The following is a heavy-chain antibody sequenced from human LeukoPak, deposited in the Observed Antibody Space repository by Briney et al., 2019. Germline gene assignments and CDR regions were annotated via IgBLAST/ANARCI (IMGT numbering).Heavy chain of an antibody. D-gene: IGHD3-22*01. V-gene: IGHV3-33*01. Sequence: GGSLRLSCAASGFTFSRYGMHWVRQAPGKGLEWVAVIWYDGSITYYEDSVKGRFTISRDNSKNTLYLQMNSLRAEDTAVYYCARVYDSSGYYLFDNWGQGTLVTVSS. CDR2: IWYDGSIT. CDR3: ARVYDSSGYYLFDN. CDR1: GFTFSRYG. J-gene: IGHJ4*02.